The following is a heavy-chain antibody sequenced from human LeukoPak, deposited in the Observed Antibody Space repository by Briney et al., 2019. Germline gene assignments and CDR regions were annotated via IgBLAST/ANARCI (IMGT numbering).Heavy chain of an antibody. CDR1: GYTFTGYF. CDR3: ARARGSGSLRAFDI. J-gene: IGHJ3*02. V-gene: IGHV1-2*02. Sequence: ASVKVSCKASGYTFTGYFMHWVRQAPGQGLEWMGWINPYSGGTHYAQKFQGRVTMTRDTSISTAYMELSRLTSDDTAVYYCARARGSGSLRAFDIWGQGTMVTVSS. D-gene: IGHD3-10*01. CDR2: INPYSGGT.